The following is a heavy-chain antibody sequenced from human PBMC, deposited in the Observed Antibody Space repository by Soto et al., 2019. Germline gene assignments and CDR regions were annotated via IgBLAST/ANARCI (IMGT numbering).Heavy chain of an antibody. J-gene: IGHJ4*02. CDR3: ARLPGGGGY. CDR1: GFTVSNNY. V-gene: IGHV3-53*01. CDR2: IYSGGYT. D-gene: IGHD3-10*01. Sequence: EVQLVESGGGLIQPGGSLRLSCAVSGFTVSNNYMSWVRQAPGKGLEGVSVIYSGGYTAYGDSVKGRFTISRDNSKNTLYLQPSTRGPDAPAFFYWARLPGGGGYWGQGTLVTVSS.